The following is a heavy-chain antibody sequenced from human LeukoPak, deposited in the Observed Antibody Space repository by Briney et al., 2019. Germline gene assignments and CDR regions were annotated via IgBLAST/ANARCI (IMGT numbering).Heavy chain of an antibody. J-gene: IGHJ4*02. V-gene: IGHV3-66*01. D-gene: IGHD6-13*01. Sequence: PGGSLRLSCAASGFTVSSNYMSWVRQAPGKGLEWVSVIYSGGSTYYADSVKGRFTISRDNAKNSLYLQMNSLRAEDTAVYYCASGSSRSTPIDYWGQGTLVTVSS. CDR3: ASGSSRSTPIDY. CDR2: IYSGGST. CDR1: GFTVSSNY.